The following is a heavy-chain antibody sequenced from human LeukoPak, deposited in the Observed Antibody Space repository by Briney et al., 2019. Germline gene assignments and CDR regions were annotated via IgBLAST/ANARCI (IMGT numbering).Heavy chain of an antibody. V-gene: IGHV1-24*01. Sequence: ASVTVSYKFSVYTLTELYIHWVRQAPGKGLEWMAGFDPENAEIVYAQKFQGRVTMTGDTSTNTAYMELTSLTSDDTALYYCATRGSDFWSGFDYWGQGTQVTVSS. CDR3: ATRGSDFWSGFDY. J-gene: IGHJ4*02. D-gene: IGHD3-3*01. CDR1: VYTLTELY. CDR2: FDPENAEI.